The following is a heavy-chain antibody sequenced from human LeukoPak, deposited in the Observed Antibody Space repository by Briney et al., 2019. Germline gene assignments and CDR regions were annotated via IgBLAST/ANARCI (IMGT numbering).Heavy chain of an antibody. CDR2: IYYSGTT. D-gene: IGHD6-25*01. CDR1: GGAIVSGDYS. V-gene: IGHV4-30-4*01. CDR3: DRLSGRYYYGMDV. J-gene: IGHJ6*02. Sequence: PSETLSLTCTVSGGAIVSGDYSWSWIRQAPGRGLEWVGCIYYSGTTHYNPSLKSRGTISLDTSKNQFSLKLTSVTAADTAVYYCDRLSGRYYYGMDVWGQGTTATVSS.